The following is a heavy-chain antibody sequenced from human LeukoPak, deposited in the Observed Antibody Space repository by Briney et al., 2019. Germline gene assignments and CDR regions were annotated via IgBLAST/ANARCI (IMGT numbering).Heavy chain of an antibody. CDR1: GFTFDDYA. D-gene: IGHD6-13*01. CDR2: ISWNSGSI. CDR3: AKDIRYSSSWIDY. V-gene: IGHV3-9*01. J-gene: IGHJ4*02. Sequence: GRSLRLSRAASGFTFDDYAMHWVRQAPGKGLEWVSGISWNSGSIGYADSVKGRFTISRDNAKNSLYLQMNSLRAEDTALYYCAKDIRYSSSWIDYWGQGTLVTVSS.